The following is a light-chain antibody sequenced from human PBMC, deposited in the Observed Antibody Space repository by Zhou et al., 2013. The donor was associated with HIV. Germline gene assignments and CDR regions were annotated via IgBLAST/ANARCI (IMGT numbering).Light chain of an antibody. V-gene: IGKV1-27*01. CDR2: AAS. Sequence: DIQMTQSPSSLSASVGDRVTITCRASQGISNYLAWYQQKPGKVPKLLIYAASTLQSGVPSRFSGSGSGTDFTLTISSLQPEDVAIYYCQKYNGAPPITFGGGTKVGIK. CDR3: QKYNGAPPIT. CDR1: QGISNY. J-gene: IGKJ4*01.